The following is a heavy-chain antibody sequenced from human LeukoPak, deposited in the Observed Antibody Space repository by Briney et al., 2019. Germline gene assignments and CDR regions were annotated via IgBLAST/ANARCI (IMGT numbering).Heavy chain of an antibody. D-gene: IGHD3-10*01. CDR1: GFTFSSYG. J-gene: IGHJ3*02. CDR3: AKDANLWFGTPGAFDI. V-gene: IGHV3-30*02. Sequence: GGSLRLSCAASGFTFSSYGMHWVRQAPGKGLEWVAFIRYDGSNKYYADSVKGRFTISRDNSKNTLYLQMNSLRAEDTAVYYCAKDANLWFGTPGAFDIWGQGTMVTVSS. CDR2: IRYDGSNK.